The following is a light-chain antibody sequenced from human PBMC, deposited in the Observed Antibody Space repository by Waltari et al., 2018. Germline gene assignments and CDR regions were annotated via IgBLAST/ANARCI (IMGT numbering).Light chain of an antibody. CDR1: QSIHDN. J-gene: IGKJ4*01. CDR2: GAS. V-gene: IGKV3-15*01. Sequence: EVLMTQSPATLSVSPGERVTLSCTARQSIHDNLALYQQKPGQAPRLPIYGASTRATAVPARFRGSGSGTEFTLTISSLQSEDFGVYYCQQYNRWPPLTFGGGTKVDIK. CDR3: QQYNRWPPLT.